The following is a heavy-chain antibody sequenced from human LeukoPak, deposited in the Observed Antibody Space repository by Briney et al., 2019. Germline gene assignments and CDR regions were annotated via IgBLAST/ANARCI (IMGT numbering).Heavy chain of an antibody. Sequence: PGGSLRLSCAASGFTFSSYGMPWVRQAPGKGLEGVAVIWYDGSNKYYADSVKGRFTISRDNSKNTLYLQMNSLRAEDTAVYYCARDRAVAGGGYFDYWGQGTLVTVSS. J-gene: IGHJ4*02. V-gene: IGHV3-33*01. CDR3: ARDRAVAGGGYFDY. CDR1: GFTFSSYG. CDR2: IWYDGSNK. D-gene: IGHD6-19*01.